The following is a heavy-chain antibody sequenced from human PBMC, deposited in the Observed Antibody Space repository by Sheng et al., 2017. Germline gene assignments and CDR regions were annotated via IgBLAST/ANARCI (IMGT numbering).Heavy chain of an antibody. D-gene: IGHD6-19*01. CDR3: AKNIKQWLPRSGDGFDI. V-gene: IGHV3-30*02. CDR2: LLYDGTTK. Sequence: QVQLVESGGGVVQPGGSLRLSCAASGFTLSSYGMQWVRQAPGKGLEWVAFLLYDGTTKYYGNSVRGRFTISRDKSKKTLFLQMNSLRVEDTAVYYCAKNIKQWLPRSGDGFDIWGQRDNGHRLF. J-gene: IGHJ3*02. CDR1: GFTLSSYG.